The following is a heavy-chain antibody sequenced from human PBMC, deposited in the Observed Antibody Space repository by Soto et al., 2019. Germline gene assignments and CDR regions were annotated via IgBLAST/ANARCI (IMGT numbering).Heavy chain of an antibody. CDR3: VHRRDGYNSAFFDY. CDR1: GYSFTNYW. CDR2: IYPGDSNT. J-gene: IGHJ4*02. D-gene: IGHD5-12*01. V-gene: IGHV5-51*01. Sequence: GESLKISWTGSGYSFTNYWIGWVRQMPGKGLEWMGIIYPGDSNTRYSPSFQGQVTITADESTSTAYMELINLRSDDTAVYYCVHRRDGYNSAFFDYWGQGTLVTVSS.